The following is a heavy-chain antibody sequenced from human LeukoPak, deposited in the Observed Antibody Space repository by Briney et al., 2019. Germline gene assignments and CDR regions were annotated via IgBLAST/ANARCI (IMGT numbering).Heavy chain of an antibody. V-gene: IGHV1-2*02. D-gene: IGHD3-22*01. CDR1: GYTFTGSY. CDR3: ATYYYDSSGSDYFDY. CDR2: INPNSGGT. J-gene: IGHJ4*02. Sequence: ASVKVSCKASGYTFTGSYMHWVRQAPGQGLEWMGWINPNSGGTNYAQKFQGRVTMTRDTSISTAYMELSRLRSDDTAVYYCATYYYDSSGSDYFDYWGQGTLVTVSS.